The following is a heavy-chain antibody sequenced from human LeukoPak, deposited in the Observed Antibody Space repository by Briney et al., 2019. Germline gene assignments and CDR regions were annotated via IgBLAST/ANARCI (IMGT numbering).Heavy chain of an antibody. V-gene: IGHV3-21*04. CDR1: GFTFSSYS. Sequence: GGSLRLSCAASGFTFSSYSMNWVRQAPGKGLEWVSSISSSSSYIYYADSVKGRFTISRDNAKNSLYLQMNSLRAEDMALYYCAKDRAAAALYYMDVWGKGTTVTVSS. D-gene: IGHD6-13*01. J-gene: IGHJ6*03. CDR2: ISSSSSYI. CDR3: AKDRAAAALYYMDV.